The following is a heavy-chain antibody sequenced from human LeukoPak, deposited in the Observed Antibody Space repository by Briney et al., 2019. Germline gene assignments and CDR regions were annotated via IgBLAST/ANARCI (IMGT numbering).Heavy chain of an antibody. D-gene: IGHD6-13*01. J-gene: IGHJ5*02. Sequence: PGGSLRLSCAASGFTFSSYAMHWVRQAPGKGLEYVSAISSNGGSTYYANSVKGRFTISRDNAKNSLYLQMNSLRAEDTAVYYCARGQAAAGTNWFDPWGQGTLVTVSS. CDR1: GFTFSSYA. CDR3: ARGQAAAGTNWFDP. CDR2: ISSNGGST. V-gene: IGHV3-64*01.